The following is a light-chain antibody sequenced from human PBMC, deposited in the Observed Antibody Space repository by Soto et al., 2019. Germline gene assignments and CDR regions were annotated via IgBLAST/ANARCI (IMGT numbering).Light chain of an antibody. CDR3: QQYGSNWPPWT. CDR1: QSVSSSY. J-gene: IGKJ1*01. CDR2: GAS. V-gene: IGKV3-20*01. Sequence: EIVLTQSPGTLSLSPGERATLSCRASQSVSSSYLAWYQQKPGQAPRLLIYGASSRATGIPDRFSGSGSGTDFTLTISRLEPEDVAVYYCQQYGSNWPPWTFGQGTKV.